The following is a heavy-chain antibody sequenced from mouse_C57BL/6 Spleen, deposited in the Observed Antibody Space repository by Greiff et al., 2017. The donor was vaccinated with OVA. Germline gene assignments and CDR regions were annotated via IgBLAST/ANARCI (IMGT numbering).Heavy chain of an antibody. CDR2: IYPGDGDT. CDR1: GYAFSSSW. CDR3: ARGGTVVVAYYAMDY. Sequence: QVQLQQSGPELVKPGASVKISCKASGYAFSSSWKNWVKQRPGKGLEWIGRIYPGDGDTNYNGKFKGKATLTADKSPSTAYMQLSSLTSEDSAVYFCARGGTVVVAYYAMDYWGQGTSVTVSS. J-gene: IGHJ4*01. V-gene: IGHV1-82*01. D-gene: IGHD1-1*01.